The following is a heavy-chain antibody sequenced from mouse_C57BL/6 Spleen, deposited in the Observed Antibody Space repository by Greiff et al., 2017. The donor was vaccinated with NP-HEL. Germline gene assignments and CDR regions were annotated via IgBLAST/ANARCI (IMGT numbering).Heavy chain of an antibody. Sequence: EVQLHQSGPELVKPGASVKIPCKASGYTFTDYNMDWVKQSHGKSLEWIGDINPNNGGTIYNQKFKGKATLTVDKSSSPAYMELRSLTSEDTAVYYCARRGGYYSNYEGYAMDYWGQGTSVTVSS. CDR2: INPNNGGT. D-gene: IGHD2-5*01. V-gene: IGHV1-18*01. J-gene: IGHJ4*01. CDR1: GYTFTDYN. CDR3: ARRGGYYSNYEGYAMDY.